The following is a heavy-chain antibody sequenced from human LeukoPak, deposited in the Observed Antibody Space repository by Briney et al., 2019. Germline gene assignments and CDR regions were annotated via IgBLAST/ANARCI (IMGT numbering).Heavy chain of an antibody. CDR3: ARLTGGYYGSGSYYPDY. Sequence: SETLSLTCTVSGGSISSYYWSWIRQPPGKGLEWIGYIYYSGSTNYNPSLKSRVTISVDTSKNQFSLKLSSVTAADTAVYYCARLTGGYYGSGSYYPDYWGQGTLVTVSS. CDR1: GGSISSYY. CDR2: IYYSGST. V-gene: IGHV4-59*08. D-gene: IGHD3-10*01. J-gene: IGHJ4*02.